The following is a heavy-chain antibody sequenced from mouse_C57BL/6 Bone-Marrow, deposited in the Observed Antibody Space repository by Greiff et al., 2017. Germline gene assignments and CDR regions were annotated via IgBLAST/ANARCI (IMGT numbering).Heavy chain of an antibody. Sequence: VQLQQPGAELVMPGASVKLSCKASGYTFTSYWMHWVKQRPGQGLEWIGEIDPSDSYTNYNQKFKGKSTLTVDKSSSTAYMQLSSLTSEDSAVYYCAREGRYYFDYGGQGTTLTGS. V-gene: IGHV1-69*01. J-gene: IGHJ2*01. CDR1: GYTFTSYW. CDR3: AREGRYYFDY. CDR2: IDPSDSYT. D-gene: IGHD1-1*01.